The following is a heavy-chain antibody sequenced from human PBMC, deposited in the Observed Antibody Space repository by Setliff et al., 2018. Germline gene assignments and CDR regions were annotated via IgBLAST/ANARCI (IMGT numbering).Heavy chain of an antibody. CDR2: IYYSGST. V-gene: IGHV4-61*01. Sequence: SETLSLTCTVSGGSISSGSYYWSWIRQPPGKRLEWIGYIYYSGSTNYNPSLESRVTISVDTSKNQFSLKLSSVTAADTAVYYCARRYNFWSGYFDYWGQGTLVTVSS. CDR1: GGSISSGSYY. D-gene: IGHD3-3*01. CDR3: ARRYNFWSGYFDY. J-gene: IGHJ4*02.